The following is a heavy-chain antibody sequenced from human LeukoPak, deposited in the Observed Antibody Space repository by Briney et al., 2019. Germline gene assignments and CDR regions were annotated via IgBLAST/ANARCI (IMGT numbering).Heavy chain of an antibody. Sequence: SVKVSCKASGGTFSSYAISWVRQAPGQGLEWMGGIIPIFGTANYAQKFQGRVTITADESTSTAYMELSSLRSEDTAVYYCATDFGPRGAFDIWGQGTMVTVSS. D-gene: IGHD3-3*01. CDR2: IIPIFGTA. J-gene: IGHJ3*02. CDR1: GGTFSSYA. V-gene: IGHV1-69*13. CDR3: ATDFGPRGAFDI.